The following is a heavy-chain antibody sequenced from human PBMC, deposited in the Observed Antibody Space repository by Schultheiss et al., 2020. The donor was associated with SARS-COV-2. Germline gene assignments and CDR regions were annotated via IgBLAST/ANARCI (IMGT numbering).Heavy chain of an antibody. V-gene: IGHV1-58*01. CDR1: GFTFTRSA. J-gene: IGHJ4*02. CDR2: IVVGSGNT. D-gene: IGHD3-10*01. CDR3: AREDYYGSGRKMAFDY. Sequence: SVKVSCKASGFTFTRSAVQWVRQARGQRLEWIGWIVVGSGNTNYAQKFQGRVTITADKSTSTAYMELSSLRSEDTAVYYCAREDYYGSGRKMAFDYWGQGTLVTVSS.